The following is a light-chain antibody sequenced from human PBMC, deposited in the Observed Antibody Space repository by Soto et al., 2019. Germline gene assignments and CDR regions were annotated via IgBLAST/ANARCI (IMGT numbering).Light chain of an antibody. CDR3: SSYTDRKNLV. J-gene: IGLJ1*01. CDR2: DVT. Sequence: ALTQPRSVSGSPGQSVTISCTGTSSDVGAYNYVSWYQQHPGKAPKVMIYDVTKRPSGVPDRFSGSKSGNTASLTVSALQAEDEADYYCSSYTDRKNLVFGTGTKVTVL. V-gene: IGLV2-11*01. CDR1: SSDVGAYNY.